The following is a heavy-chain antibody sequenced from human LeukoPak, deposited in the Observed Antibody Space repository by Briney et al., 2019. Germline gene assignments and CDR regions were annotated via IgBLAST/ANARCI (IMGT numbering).Heavy chain of an antibody. D-gene: IGHD1-26*01. Sequence: GGSLRLSCAASGFTFSSCAMSWVRQAPGKGLEWVSAIIDSGNSIYYADSAEGRFTISRDNSKNTLYLQMNSLRAGDTAVYYCAKDPIFSGSYGVFDYWGLGTLVTVSS. CDR2: IIDSGNSI. CDR1: GFTFSSCA. CDR3: AKDPIFSGSYGVFDY. J-gene: IGHJ4*02. V-gene: IGHV3-23*01.